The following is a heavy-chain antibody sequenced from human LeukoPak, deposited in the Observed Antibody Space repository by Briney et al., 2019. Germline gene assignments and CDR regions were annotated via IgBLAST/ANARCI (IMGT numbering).Heavy chain of an antibody. Sequence: PSETLSLTCAVYGGSFSGYYWSWTRQPPGKGLEWIGEINHSGSTNYNPSLKSRVTISVDTSKNQFSLKLSSVTAADTAVYYCARSGWYYYYYGMDVWGQGTTVTVSS. D-gene: IGHD6-19*01. CDR3: ARSGWYYYYYGMDV. V-gene: IGHV4-34*01. J-gene: IGHJ6*02. CDR2: INHSGST. CDR1: GGSFSGYY.